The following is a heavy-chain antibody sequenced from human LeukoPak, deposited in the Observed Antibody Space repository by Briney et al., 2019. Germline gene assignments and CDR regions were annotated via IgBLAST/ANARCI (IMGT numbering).Heavy chain of an antibody. CDR3: ASLGGFIAAAGTLGWFDP. J-gene: IGHJ5*02. CDR2: IRYDGSNK. D-gene: IGHD6-13*01. Sequence: GGSLRLSCAASGFTFSSYGMHWVRQAPGKGLEWVAFIRYDGSNKYYADSVKGRFTISRDNSKNTLYLQMNSLRAEDTAVYYCASLGGFIAAAGTLGWFDPWGQGTLVTVSS. V-gene: IGHV3-30*02. CDR1: GFTFSSYG.